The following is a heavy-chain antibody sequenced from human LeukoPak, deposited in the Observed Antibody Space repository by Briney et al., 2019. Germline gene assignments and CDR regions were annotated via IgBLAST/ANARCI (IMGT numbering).Heavy chain of an antibody. CDR1: GFTFSDYY. V-gene: IGHV3-11*01. CDR3: ARVPTYGDYVYGGESFVDY. D-gene: IGHD4-17*01. CDR2: ISSSGSTI. J-gene: IGHJ4*02. Sequence: GGSLRLSCAASGFTFSDYYMSWIRQAPGEGLEWVSYISSSGSTIYYADSVKGRFTISRDNAKNSLYLQMNSLRAEDTAVYYCARVPTYGDYVYGGESFVDYWGQGTLVTVSS.